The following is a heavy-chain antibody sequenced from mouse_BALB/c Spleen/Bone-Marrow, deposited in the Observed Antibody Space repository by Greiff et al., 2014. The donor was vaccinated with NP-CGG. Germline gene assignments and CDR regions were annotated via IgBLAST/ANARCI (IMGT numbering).Heavy chain of an antibody. V-gene: IGHV5-9-2*01. Sequence: EVQRVESGGGLVKSGGSLKLSCAASGFTFNSYGMSWVRQTPEKRLEWVATLSGGGSYTFYPDSVKGRFTISRDNAKNNLYLQLSRLRSEDTALYYCARHAYYDQTEVSFVYWGQGTLVAVSA. D-gene: IGHD2-4*01. CDR1: GFTFNSYG. CDR3: ARHAYYDQTEVSFVY. J-gene: IGHJ3*01. CDR2: LSGGGSYT.